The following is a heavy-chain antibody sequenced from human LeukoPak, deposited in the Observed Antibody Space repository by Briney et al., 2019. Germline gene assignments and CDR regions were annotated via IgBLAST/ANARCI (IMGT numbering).Heavy chain of an antibody. Sequence: PSETLSLTCAVYGGSFSGYYWSWIRQPPGKGLEWIGYIYYSGSTYYNPSLKSRVTISVDTSKNQFSLKLSSVTAADTAVYYCARAPYDFWSGYDYWGQGTLVTVSS. CDR3: ARAPYDFWSGYDY. CDR2: IYYSGST. CDR1: GGSFSGYY. D-gene: IGHD3-3*01. J-gene: IGHJ4*02. V-gene: IGHV4-30-4*08.